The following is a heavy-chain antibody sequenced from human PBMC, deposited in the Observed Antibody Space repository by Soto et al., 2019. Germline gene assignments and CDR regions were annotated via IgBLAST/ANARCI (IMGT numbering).Heavy chain of an antibody. D-gene: IGHD3-3*01. CDR3: ARDQGVRFLEWPPGGMDV. V-gene: IGHV3-33*01. CDR2: IWYDGSNK. CDR1: GFTFSSYG. Sequence: GWSLRLSCAASGFTFSSYGMHWVRQAPGKGLEWVADIWYDGSNKYYADSVKGRFTICRDNSKNTLYLQMNSLRAEDTAVYYCARDQGVRFLEWPPGGMDVWVQGTTVTVSS. J-gene: IGHJ6*02.